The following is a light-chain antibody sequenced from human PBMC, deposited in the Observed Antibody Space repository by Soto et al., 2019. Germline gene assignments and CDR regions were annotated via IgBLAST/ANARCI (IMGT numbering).Light chain of an antibody. CDR2: DVS. Sequence: QSALTQPASVSGSPGQSITISCTGTSSDVGGYNYVSWYQQHPGKAPKLMIYDVSNRPSGVSNRFSGSKSGNTASLTISGLQAEDEADYYCSSYTSSSTRGFGGGTKLIVL. CDR1: SSDVGGYNY. V-gene: IGLV2-14*01. J-gene: IGLJ3*02. CDR3: SSYTSSSTRG.